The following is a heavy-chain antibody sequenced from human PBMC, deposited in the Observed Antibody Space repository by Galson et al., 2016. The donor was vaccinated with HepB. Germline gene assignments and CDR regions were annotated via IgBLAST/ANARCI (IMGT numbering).Heavy chain of an antibody. Sequence: SLRLSCAASGFTFSSYGMHWVRQAPGKGLEWVAVIWYDGITKYYADSVKGRFTISRDNSKNTLYLQMNSLRAEDTAVYFCARDLLELGRLENYWGQGTLVTVSS. J-gene: IGHJ4*02. CDR1: GFTFSSYG. CDR2: IWYDGITK. D-gene: IGHD1-1*01. CDR3: ARDLLELGRLENY. V-gene: IGHV3-33*01.